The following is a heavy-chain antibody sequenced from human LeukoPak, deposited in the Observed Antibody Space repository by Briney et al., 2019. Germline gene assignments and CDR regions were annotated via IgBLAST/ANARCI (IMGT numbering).Heavy chain of an antibody. D-gene: IGHD6-13*01. Sequence: GGSLRLSCSASGFTFSTYWMSWVRQAPGKGLEWVANIKGDGGEEYYVDYVKGRFTISRDNAKNSLYLQMNSLRAEDTAVYYCARDRAIAAAGTLYWGQGTLVIVSS. CDR3: ARDRAIAAAGTLY. V-gene: IGHV3-7*03. CDR1: GFTFSTYW. J-gene: IGHJ4*02. CDR2: IKGDGGEE.